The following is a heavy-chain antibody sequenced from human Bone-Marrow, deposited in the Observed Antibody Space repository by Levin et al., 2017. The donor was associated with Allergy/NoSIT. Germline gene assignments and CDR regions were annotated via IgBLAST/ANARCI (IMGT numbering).Heavy chain of an antibody. J-gene: IGHJ4*02. CDR2: FYLDDDK. Sequence: SGPTLVKPTQTLTLTCTFSGFSLSTSGVGVGWIRQSPGKALEWLAIFYLDDDKRYSSSLKSRLTITKDTSKNQVVLTLTNMDPVDTATYYCVQGRRRPKCSGGRCYYYENWGQGTLVTVSS. D-gene: IGHD2-15*01. CDR3: VQGRRRPKCSGGRCYYYEN. CDR1: GFSLSTSGVG. V-gene: IGHV2-5*02.